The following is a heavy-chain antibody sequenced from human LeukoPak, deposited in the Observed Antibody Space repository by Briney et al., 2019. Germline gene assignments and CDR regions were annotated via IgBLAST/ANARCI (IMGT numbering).Heavy chain of an antibody. D-gene: IGHD6-6*01. CDR2: IYSGGST. CDR3: ARSIGLNWFDP. V-gene: IGHV3-66*01. Sequence: PGGSLRLSCAASGFTVSSNYMSWVRQAPGKGLEWVSVIYSGGSTYYADSMKGRFTISRDNSKNTLYLQMNSLRAEDTAVYYCARSIGLNWFDPWGQGTLVTVSS. CDR1: GFTVSSNY. J-gene: IGHJ5*02.